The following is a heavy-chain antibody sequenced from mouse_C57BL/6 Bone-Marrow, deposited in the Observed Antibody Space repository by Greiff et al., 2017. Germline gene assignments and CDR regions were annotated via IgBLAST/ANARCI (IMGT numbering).Heavy chain of an antibody. J-gene: IGHJ4*01. D-gene: IGHD1-1*01. V-gene: IGHV1-81*01. Sequence: QVQLQQSGAELARPGASVKLSCKASGYTFTSYGISWVKQRTGQGLEWIGEIYPRSGNTYYNEKFKGKATLPADKSSSTAYMELLSLTSADSAVYFCARQRLRKRGYAMDYWGQGTSVTVSS. CDR3: ARQRLRKRGYAMDY. CDR1: GYTFTSYG. CDR2: IYPRSGNT.